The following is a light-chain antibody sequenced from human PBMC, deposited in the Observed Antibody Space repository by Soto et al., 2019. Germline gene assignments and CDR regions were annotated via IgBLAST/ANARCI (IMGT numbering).Light chain of an antibody. CDR2: DAS. CDR3: HQFNSYPWT. Sequence: AIQLTQSPSSLSASVGDRVTITCRASQGITSALAWYQQKPGKAPKLLIYDASSLESGVPSRFSGSGSGTDFTLTISSLQPEDFATYYCHQFNSYPWTFGQGTKVEIK. V-gene: IGKV1-13*02. J-gene: IGKJ1*01. CDR1: QGITSA.